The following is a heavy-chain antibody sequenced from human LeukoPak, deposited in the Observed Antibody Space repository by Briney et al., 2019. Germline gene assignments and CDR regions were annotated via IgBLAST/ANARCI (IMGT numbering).Heavy chain of an antibody. V-gene: IGHV3-30*03. CDR1: GFTFSSYG. CDR3: ATGGYSYGLTPDY. D-gene: IGHD5-18*01. CDR2: ISYDGSNK. Sequence: GGSLRLSCAASGFTFSSYGMHWVRQAPGKGLEWVAVISYDGSNKYYADSVKGRFTISRDNSKNTLYLQMNSLRAEDTAMYYCATGGYSYGLTPDYWGQGTLVTVSS. J-gene: IGHJ4*02.